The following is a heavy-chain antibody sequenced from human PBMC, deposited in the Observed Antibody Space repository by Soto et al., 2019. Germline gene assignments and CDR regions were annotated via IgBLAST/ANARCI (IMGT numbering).Heavy chain of an antibody. CDR2: IYYSGST. V-gene: IGHV4-59*01. CDR1: GGSISSYY. D-gene: IGHD3-10*01. CDR3: ARGTTRVRGVIGSWFDP. J-gene: IGHJ5*02. Sequence: SETLSLTCTVSGGSISSYYWSWIRQPPGKGLEWIGYIYYSGSTNYNPSLKSRVTISVDTSKNQFSLKLSSVTAADTAVYYCARGTTRVRGVIGSWFDPWGQGTLVTVSS.